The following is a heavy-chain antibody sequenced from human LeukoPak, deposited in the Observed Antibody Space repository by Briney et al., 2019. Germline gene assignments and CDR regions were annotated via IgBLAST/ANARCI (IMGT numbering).Heavy chain of an antibody. CDR1: GGSISSSSYY. V-gene: IGHV4-39*01. CDR3: ARRGDTAMEPFDY. CDR2: IYYSGST. J-gene: IGHJ4*02. Sequence: SETLSLTRTVSGGSISSSSYYWGWIRQPPGKGLEWIGSIYYSGSTYYNPSLKSRVTISVDTSKNQFSLKLSSVTAADTAVYYCARRGDTAMEPFDYWGQGTLVTVSS. D-gene: IGHD5-18*01.